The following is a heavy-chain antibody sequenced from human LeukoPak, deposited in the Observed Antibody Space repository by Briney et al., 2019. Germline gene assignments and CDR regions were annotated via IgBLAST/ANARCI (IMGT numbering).Heavy chain of an antibody. D-gene: IGHD3-22*01. V-gene: IGHV3-23*01. CDR3: AKAQPHDSSGPSYFDY. J-gene: IGHJ4*02. Sequence: GESLRHSCAASGFTFSSYAMSWVRQAPGKGLEWVSAISGSGGSTYYADSVKGRFTISRNNSKNTLYLQMNSLRAEDTAVYYCAKAQPHDSSGPSYFDYWGQGSLVTASS. CDR2: ISGSGGST. CDR1: GFTFSSYA.